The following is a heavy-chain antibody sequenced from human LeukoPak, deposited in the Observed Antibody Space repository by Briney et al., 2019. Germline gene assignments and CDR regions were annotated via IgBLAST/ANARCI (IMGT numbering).Heavy chain of an antibody. V-gene: IGHV3-72*01. CDR1: GLTFSDRY. CDR3: ARNYHGSAYYYFDY. Sequence: GRSLRLSCAASGLTFSDRYMDWVRQAQGKGLEWVGRIRAKANSYATEYAASVKGRFTISRDDSKNELYLQMNSLKTEDTAVYYCARNYHGSAYYYFDYWGQGTLVTVSS. D-gene: IGHD3-22*01. J-gene: IGHJ4*02. CDR2: IRAKANSYAT.